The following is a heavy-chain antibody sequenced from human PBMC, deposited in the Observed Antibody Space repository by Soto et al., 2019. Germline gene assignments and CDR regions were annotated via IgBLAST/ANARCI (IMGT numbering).Heavy chain of an antibody. Sequence: QLQLQESGSGLVKPSQTLSLTCAVSGGSISSGGYSWSWIRQPPGKGLEWIGYIYHSGSTYYNPSLKSRVTISVDRSKNQFSLKLSSVTAADTAVYYCARARYYYDSSCHGNAFDIWGQGTMVTVSS. J-gene: IGHJ3*02. V-gene: IGHV4-30-2*01. CDR3: ARARYYYDSSCHGNAFDI. D-gene: IGHD3-22*01. CDR1: GGSISSGGYS. CDR2: IYHSGST.